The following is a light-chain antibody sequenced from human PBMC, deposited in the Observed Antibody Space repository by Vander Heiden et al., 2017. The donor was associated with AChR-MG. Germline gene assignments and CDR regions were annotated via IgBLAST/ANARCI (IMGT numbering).Light chain of an antibody. CDR1: GSDVGGYSR. CDR3: SSYTSSTTWV. V-gene: IGLV2-18*02. Sequence: QSALTPPPSVSGSPGQSVTISCTGTGSDVGGYSRVSWDKQPPGTVPKLMIYEVSNRPSGVPDRFSGSKSGNTASLTISGVQAEDEADYYCSSYTSSTTWVFGGGTRLTVL. J-gene: IGLJ3*02. CDR2: EVS.